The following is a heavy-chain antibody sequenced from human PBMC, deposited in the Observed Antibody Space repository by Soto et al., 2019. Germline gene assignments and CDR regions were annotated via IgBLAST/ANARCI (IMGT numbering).Heavy chain of an antibody. V-gene: IGHV1-69*04. J-gene: IGHJ4*02. CDR2: VNPILSMS. CDR1: GDTFCFCS. CDR3: ATSYGSGYRAFNY. Sequence: QVQLVQSGAEVKRPGSSVKVYCKASGDTFCFCSINWVRQAPGLGLEWMGRVNPILSMSNYAQRFQGRVTMTADKSTSTAYMELSGLRSEDTAMYYCATSYGSGYRAFNYWGQGALVTVSS. D-gene: IGHD3-10*01.